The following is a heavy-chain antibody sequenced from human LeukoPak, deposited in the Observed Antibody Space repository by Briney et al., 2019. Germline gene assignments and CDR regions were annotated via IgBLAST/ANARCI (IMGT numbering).Heavy chain of an antibody. CDR2: IYYSGSA. V-gene: IGHV4-59*01. D-gene: IGHD2-15*01. CDR3: ARVGRGTPNWFDP. Sequence: SETLSLTCTVSGGSISSYYWSWIRQPPGKGPEWIGYIYYSGSADYNPSLKSRVTISVDTSKNQFSLKLTSVTAADTATYYCARVGRGTPNWFDPWGQGTQVTVSS. CDR1: GGSISSYY. J-gene: IGHJ5*02.